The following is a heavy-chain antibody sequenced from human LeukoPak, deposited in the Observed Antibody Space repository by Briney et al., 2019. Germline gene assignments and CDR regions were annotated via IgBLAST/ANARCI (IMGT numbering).Heavy chain of an antibody. D-gene: IGHD3-9*01. CDR1: GFTFSNFW. J-gene: IGHJ4*02. CDR3: MTGYN. V-gene: IGHV3-7*01. CDR2: IKQDGSET. Sequence: PGGSLRLSCAASGFTFSNFWMHWVRQAPGKGLEWVADIKQDGSETYYVDSVRGRFTISRDNARNSVYLQMNSLRAEDTAVYYCMTGYNWGRGTLVTASS.